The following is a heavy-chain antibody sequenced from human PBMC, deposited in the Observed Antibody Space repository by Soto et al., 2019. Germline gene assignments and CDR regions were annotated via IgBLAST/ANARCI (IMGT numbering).Heavy chain of an antibody. CDR2: IYPGDSDT. J-gene: IGHJ6*02. Sequence: EVQLVQSGAEVKKPGESLKISCKGSGYSFASYWIGWVRQMPGKGLEWMGIIYPGDSDTRYSPSFQGQVTISAEKSTITAYMQWSSLKGSDTAMYYCAASRRGSSWYHYYYGMDVWGQGTTVTVSS. D-gene: IGHD6-13*01. CDR3: AASRRGSSWYHYYYGMDV. V-gene: IGHV5-51*03. CDR1: GYSFASYW.